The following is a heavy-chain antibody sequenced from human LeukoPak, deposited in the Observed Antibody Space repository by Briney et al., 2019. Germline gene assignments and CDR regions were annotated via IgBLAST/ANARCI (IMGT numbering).Heavy chain of an antibody. J-gene: IGHJ4*02. V-gene: IGHV3-53*01. CDR1: GFTVDSNY. CDR3: ARGDDSGYYDYFDY. CDR2: IYTGGNS. Sequence: GGSLRLSCAASGFTVDSNYLSWVRQAPGKGLEWVSTIYTGGNSYYAASVKGRFTISRDFSKNTVFLHMNSLRAEDTAMYYCARGDDSGYYDYFDYWGQGALVTVSS. D-gene: IGHD3-22*01.